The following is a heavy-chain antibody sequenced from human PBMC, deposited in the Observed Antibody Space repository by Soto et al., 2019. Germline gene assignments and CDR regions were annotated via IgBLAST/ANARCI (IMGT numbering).Heavy chain of an antibody. J-gene: IGHJ4*02. CDR1: GFTFNDYY. CDR3: ARGGTTVTDF. Sequence: QVQLVESGGGLVKPGGSLRLSCVASGFTFNDYYMSWIRQAPGKGLEWVSYISSSSGYTNYADSVKGRFTISRDNARNSLYLQMTSLRAGDTVVYYCARGGTTVTDFWGQGTLVTVSS. CDR2: ISSSSGYT. D-gene: IGHD4-17*01. V-gene: IGHV3-11*05.